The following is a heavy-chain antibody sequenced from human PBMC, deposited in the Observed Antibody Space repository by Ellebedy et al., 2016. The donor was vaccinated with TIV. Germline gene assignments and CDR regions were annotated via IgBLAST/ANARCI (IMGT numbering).Heavy chain of an antibody. Sequence: ASVKVSCXASGYTFTGYYMHWVRQAPGQGLEWMGWINPNSGGTNYAQKFQGWVTMTRDTSISTAYMELSRLRSDDTAVYYCAGLIVGATSTDDAFDIWGQGTMVTVSS. J-gene: IGHJ3*02. CDR3: AGLIVGATSTDDAFDI. CDR1: GYTFTGYY. V-gene: IGHV1-2*04. D-gene: IGHD1-26*01. CDR2: INPNSGGT.